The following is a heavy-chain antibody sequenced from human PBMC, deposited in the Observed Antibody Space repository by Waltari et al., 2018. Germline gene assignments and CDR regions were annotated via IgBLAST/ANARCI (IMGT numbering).Heavy chain of an antibody. CDR2: IWYDGSNK. CDR1: GFTFSRYG. Sequence: QVQLVESGGGVVQPGRSLRLSCAASGFTFSRYGMHWVRQAPGKGLEWGAVIWYDGSNKYYADSVKGRFTISRDNSKNTLYLQMNSLRAEDTAVYYCARDYDILTGYYDAFDIWGQGTMVTVSS. J-gene: IGHJ3*02. V-gene: IGHV3-33*01. CDR3: ARDYDILTGYYDAFDI. D-gene: IGHD3-9*01.